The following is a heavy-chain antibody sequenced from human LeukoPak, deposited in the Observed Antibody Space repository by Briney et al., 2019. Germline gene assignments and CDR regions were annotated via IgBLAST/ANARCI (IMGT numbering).Heavy chain of an antibody. CDR3: ARRYYDFWSGYFRPPHHNWFDP. Sequence: ASVKVSCKASGYTFTSYDINWVQQATGQGLEWMGWMNPNSGNTGYAQKFQGRVTMTRNTSISTAYMELSSLRSEDTAVYYCARRYYDFWSGYFRPPHHNWFDPWGQGTLVTVSS. D-gene: IGHD3-3*01. CDR1: GYTFTSYD. J-gene: IGHJ5*02. CDR2: MNPNSGNT. V-gene: IGHV1-8*01.